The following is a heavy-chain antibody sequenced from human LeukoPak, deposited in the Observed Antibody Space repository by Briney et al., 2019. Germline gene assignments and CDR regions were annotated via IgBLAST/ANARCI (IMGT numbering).Heavy chain of an antibody. J-gene: IGHJ4*02. V-gene: IGHV3-30*02. CDR3: AKGPSATVTPNYFDY. Sequence: GGSLRLSCAASGFTFSSYGMHWVRQAPGKGLEWVAFIRHDGNNKFYADSVRGRFTISRDNSKNTLFLQMDGLRTEDTAVYYCAKGPSATVTPNYFDYWGQGTLVTVSS. D-gene: IGHD4-11*01. CDR2: IRHDGNNK. CDR1: GFTFSSYG.